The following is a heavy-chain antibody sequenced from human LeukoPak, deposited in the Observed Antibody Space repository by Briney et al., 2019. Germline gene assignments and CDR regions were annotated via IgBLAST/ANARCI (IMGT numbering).Heavy chain of an antibody. D-gene: IGHD5-12*01. J-gene: IGHJ4*02. CDR3: ARGREYSGYQEYYFDY. V-gene: IGHV1-46*01. CDR2: INPTTGGT. Sequence: ASVKVSCKASGYTFTSYYLNWVRQAPGQGLEWMGIINPTTGGTSLPQKFQGRVTMTRDTSTSTVYMELSSLRSEDTAVYYCARGREYSGYQEYYFDYWGRGTLVTVSS. CDR1: GYTFTSYY.